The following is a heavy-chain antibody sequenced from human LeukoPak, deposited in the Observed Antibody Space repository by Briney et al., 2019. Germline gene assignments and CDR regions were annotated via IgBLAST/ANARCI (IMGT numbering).Heavy chain of an antibody. CDR3: ARAAVDCSGGSCYLAYYYYYMDV. J-gene: IGHJ6*03. CDR1: GGSISSYY. D-gene: IGHD2-15*01. V-gene: IGHV4-39*07. Sequence: SETLSLACTVSGGSISSYYWGWIRQPPGKGLEWIGSMYYSGSTYYNPSLKSRVTISINTSKNQFSLKLSSVTAADTAVYYCARAAVDCSGGSCYLAYYYYYMDVWGKGTTVTVSS. CDR2: MYYSGST.